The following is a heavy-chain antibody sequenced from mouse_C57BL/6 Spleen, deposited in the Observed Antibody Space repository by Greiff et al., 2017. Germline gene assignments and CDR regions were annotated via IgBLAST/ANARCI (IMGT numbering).Heavy chain of an antibody. CDR2: IGGDGST. Sequence: VHLVESGPGLVAPSQSLSITCTVSGFSLNSYGVSWVRQPPVKGLEWMGVIGGDGSTNYHSALISRLSISKDNSKSQAFVKLNSLQTDDTATYYCAKNDSGWIAYWGQGTLVTVSA. D-gene: IGHD2-13*01. CDR1: GFSLNSYG. CDR3: AKNDSGWIAY. V-gene: IGHV2-3*01. J-gene: IGHJ3*01.